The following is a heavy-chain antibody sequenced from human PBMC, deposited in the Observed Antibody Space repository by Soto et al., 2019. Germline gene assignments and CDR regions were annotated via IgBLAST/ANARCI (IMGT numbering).Heavy chain of an antibody. Sequence: GASVKVSCKASGYTFTSYGISWLRQAPGQGLEWMGWISAYNGNTNYAQKLQGRVTMTTDTSTSTAYMELRSLRSDDTAVYYCARDSISIVVVTAIRAEYFQHWGQGTLVTVSS. CDR1: GYTFTSYG. D-gene: IGHD2-21*02. V-gene: IGHV1-18*04. CDR3: ARDSISIVVVTAIRAEYFQH. J-gene: IGHJ1*01. CDR2: ISAYNGNT.